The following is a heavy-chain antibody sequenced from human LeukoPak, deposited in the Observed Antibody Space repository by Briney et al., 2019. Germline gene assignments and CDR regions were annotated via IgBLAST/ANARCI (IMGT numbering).Heavy chain of an antibody. CDR2: ISSSSSTI. Sequence: GGSLRLSCAASGFTFSSYSMNWVRQAPGKGLEWVSYISSSSSTIYYADSVKGRFTISRDNAKNSLYLQMNSLRAEDTAVYYCARGGLGVGYYYYYMDVWGKGTTVTVSS. CDR1: GFTFSSYS. V-gene: IGHV3-48*01. D-gene: IGHD3-3*01. J-gene: IGHJ6*03. CDR3: ARGGLGVGYYYYYMDV.